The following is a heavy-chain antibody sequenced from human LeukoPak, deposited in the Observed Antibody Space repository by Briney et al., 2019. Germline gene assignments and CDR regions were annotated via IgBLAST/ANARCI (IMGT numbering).Heavy chain of an antibody. J-gene: IGHJ4*02. Sequence: KSGGSLRLSCAASGFTFNTYSMNWVRQAPGKGLEWVSSISGSNHYIYYADSVKGQFTISRDNAKNSLYMQMNSLRAEDTAVYYCARGTVAGTGGIDYWGQGTLVTVSS. CDR3: ARGTVAGTGGIDY. CDR1: GFTFNTYS. V-gene: IGHV3-21*01. CDR2: ISGSNHYI. D-gene: IGHD6-19*01.